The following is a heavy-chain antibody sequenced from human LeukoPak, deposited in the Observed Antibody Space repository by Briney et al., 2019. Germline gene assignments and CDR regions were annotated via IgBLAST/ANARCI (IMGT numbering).Heavy chain of an antibody. J-gene: IGHJ6*03. D-gene: IGHD2-2*01. CDR2: IKQDRSEK. CDR3: ARQLGYCSSTSCYWTFLSEGHYHYYYMDV. CDR1: GFTFINYG. Sequence: GGSLRLSCAASGFTFINYGMNWVHQAPGKGLEWVANIKQDRSEKYYVDSVKGRFTISRDNAKNSLYLQMNSLRAEDTAVYYCARQLGYCSSTSCYWTFLSEGHYHYYYMDVWGKGTTVTVSS. V-gene: IGHV3-7*01.